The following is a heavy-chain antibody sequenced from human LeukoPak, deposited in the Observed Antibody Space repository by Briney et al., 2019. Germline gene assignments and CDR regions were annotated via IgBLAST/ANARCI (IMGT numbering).Heavy chain of an antibody. CDR1: GGSFSGYY. V-gene: IGHV4-34*01. Sequence: SETLSLTCAVYGGSFSGYYWSWIRQPPGKGLEWIGEINHSGSTNYNPSLKCRVTISVDTSKNQFSLKLSSVTAADTAVYYCARGRGYYYDSSGLNYWGQGTLVTVSS. J-gene: IGHJ4*02. CDR2: INHSGST. CDR3: ARGRGYYYDSSGLNY. D-gene: IGHD3-22*01.